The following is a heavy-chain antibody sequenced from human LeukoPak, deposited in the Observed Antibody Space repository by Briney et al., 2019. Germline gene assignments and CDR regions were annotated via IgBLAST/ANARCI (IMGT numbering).Heavy chain of an antibody. D-gene: IGHD1-7*01. Sequence: GESLKISCKGSGYLFTSYWIAWVRQMPGKGLEWMGIIYPADSDTRYSPSFQGQVTISADKSISTAYLQWSTLKASDTAMYYCATPTLGTIGEYLFDYWGQGTLVTVSS. V-gene: IGHV5-51*01. CDR2: IYPADSDT. J-gene: IGHJ4*02. CDR1: GYLFTSYW. CDR3: ATPTLGTIGEYLFDY.